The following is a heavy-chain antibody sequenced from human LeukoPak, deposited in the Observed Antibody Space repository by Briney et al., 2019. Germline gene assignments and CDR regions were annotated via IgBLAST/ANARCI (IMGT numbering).Heavy chain of an antibody. CDR2: IIPIFGTA. CDR1: GGTFSSYA. D-gene: IGHD3-22*01. J-gene: IGHJ3*02. V-gene: IGHV1-69*05. CDR3: ARGRNYYDSSRYYYEGDAFDI. Sequence: ASVKVSCKASGGTFSSYAISWVRQAPGQGLEWMGGIIPIFGTANYAQKFQGRVTMTRDTSTSTVYMELSSLRSEDTAVYYCARGRNYYDSSRYYYEGDAFDIWGQGTMVTVSS.